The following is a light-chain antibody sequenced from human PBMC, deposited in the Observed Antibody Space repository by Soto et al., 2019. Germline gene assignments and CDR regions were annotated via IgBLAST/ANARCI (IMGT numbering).Light chain of an antibody. J-gene: IGLJ2*01. CDR2: EVI. CDR3: SSFTSTSTVI. CDR1: SSDIGGHNY. V-gene: IGLV2-14*01. Sequence: QSALTQPASVSGSLGQSITISCTGTSSDIGGHNYVSWYQLHPGKAPKVLIFEVIKRPSGVSTRFSGSKSGNMASLTISGRRPEDEGDYYCSSFTSTSTVILGGGTKLTVL.